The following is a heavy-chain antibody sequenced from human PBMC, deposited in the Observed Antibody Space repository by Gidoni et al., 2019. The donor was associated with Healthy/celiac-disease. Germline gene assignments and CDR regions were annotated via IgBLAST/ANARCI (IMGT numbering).Heavy chain of an antibody. J-gene: IGHJ4*02. Sequence: QVQLQQWGAGLLKPSETLSLTCAVYGGSFSGYYWSWIRQPPGKGLDWIGEINHSGSTNYNPSLKSRVTISVDTSKNQFSLKLSSVTAADTAVYYCARRNGSGSYYKGWGQGTLVTVSS. CDR2: INHSGST. CDR1: GGSFSGYY. D-gene: IGHD3-10*01. CDR3: ARRNGSGSYYKG. V-gene: IGHV4-34*01.